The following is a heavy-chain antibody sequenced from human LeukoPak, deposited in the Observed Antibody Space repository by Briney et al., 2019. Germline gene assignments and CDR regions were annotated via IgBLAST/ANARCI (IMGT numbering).Heavy chain of an antibody. CDR1: GFTLSDYY. J-gene: IGHJ4*02. V-gene: IGHV3-72*01. Sequence: GGSLRLSCAASGFTLSDYYMDWVRQAPGQGLEWVARTRKKAKGYTTEYAASVKGRFTISRDNSKNSVDLQMNSLITEDTAVYYCARAQSDSSGYYYVGDYWGQGTLVTVSS. CDR2: TRKKAKGYTT. CDR3: ARAQSDSSGYYYVGDY. D-gene: IGHD3-22*01.